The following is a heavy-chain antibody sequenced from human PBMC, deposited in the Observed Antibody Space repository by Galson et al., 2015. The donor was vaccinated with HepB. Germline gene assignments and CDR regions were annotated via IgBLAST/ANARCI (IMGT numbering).Heavy chain of an antibody. CDR2: INPNSGGT. CDR3: ARGPLGYCSSTSCPLFDY. CDR1: GYTFTSYY. Sequence: SVKVSCKASGYTFTSYYMHWVRQAPGQGLEWMGWINPNSGGTNYAQKFQGWVTMTRDTSISTAYMELSRLRSDDTAVYYCARGPLGYCSSTSCPLFDYWGQGTLVTVSS. J-gene: IGHJ4*02. D-gene: IGHD2-2*01. V-gene: IGHV1-2*04.